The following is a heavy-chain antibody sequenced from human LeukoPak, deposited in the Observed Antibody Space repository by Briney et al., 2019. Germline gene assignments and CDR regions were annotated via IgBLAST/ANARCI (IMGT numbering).Heavy chain of an antibody. J-gene: IGHJ4*02. V-gene: IGHV4-30-4*08. D-gene: IGHD5-18*01. CDR3: ARDHAPSYTAMAEPHFDY. Sequence: SETLSLTCTVSGGSISSGDYYWSWIRQPPGKGLEWIGYIYYSGSTYYNPSLKSRVTISVDTSKNQFSLKLSSVTAADTAVYYCARDHAPSYTAMAEPHFDYWGQGTLVTVSS. CDR1: GGSISSGDYY. CDR2: IYYSGST.